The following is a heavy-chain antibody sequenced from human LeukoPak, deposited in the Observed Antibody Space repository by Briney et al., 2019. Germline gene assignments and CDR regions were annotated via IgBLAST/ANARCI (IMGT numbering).Heavy chain of an antibody. CDR2: INPSGGST. D-gene: IGHD3-10*02. J-gene: IGHJ4*02. CDR3: ARSPTMSHFDY. CDR1: GYTFTGYY. Sequence: ASVKVSCKASGYTFTGYYMHWVRQAPGQGLEWMGIINPSGGSTSYAQKFQGRVTMTRDMSTSTVYMELSSLRSEDTAVYYCARSPTMSHFDYWGQGTLVTVSS. V-gene: IGHV1-46*01.